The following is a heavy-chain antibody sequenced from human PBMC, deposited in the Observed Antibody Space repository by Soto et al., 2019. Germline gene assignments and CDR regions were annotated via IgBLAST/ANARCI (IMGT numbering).Heavy chain of an antibody. CDR1: GFTFSSYW. D-gene: IGHD3-3*01. V-gene: IGHV3-74*01. J-gene: IGHJ4*02. CDR2: INSDGSST. Sequence: PGGSLRLCCAASGFTFSSYWMHWVRQAPGKGLVWVSRINSDGSSTSYADSVKGRFTISRDNAKNTLYLQMNSLRAEDTAVYYCASAIFGVAPRDWGQGTLVTVSS. CDR3: ASAIFGVAPRD.